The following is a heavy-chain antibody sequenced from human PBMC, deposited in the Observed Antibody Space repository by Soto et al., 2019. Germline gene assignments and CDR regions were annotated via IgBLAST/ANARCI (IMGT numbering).Heavy chain of an antibody. J-gene: IGHJ4*02. D-gene: IGHD3-9*01. Sequence: ELQLVQSGAEVKKPGESLRISCKGSGYSFPNFWITWVRQMPGKGLEWMGKIDPSYSYTDYNPTFQGHVTISVDRSISTAYLQWTSLKASDTAMYYGARGLRYFDRVFGLDYWGQGTLVTVSS. CDR3: ARGLRYFDRVFGLDY. CDR2: IDPSYSYT. CDR1: GYSFPNFW. V-gene: IGHV5-10-1*01.